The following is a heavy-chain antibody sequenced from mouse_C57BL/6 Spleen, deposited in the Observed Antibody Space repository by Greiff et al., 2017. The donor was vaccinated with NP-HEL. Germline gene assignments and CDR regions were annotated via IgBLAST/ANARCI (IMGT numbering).Heavy chain of an antibody. CDR2: IYPRSGNT. CDR3: ARPGGSSFFDY. CDR1: GYTFTSYG. V-gene: IGHV1-81*01. D-gene: IGHD1-1*01. Sequence: QVQLKQSGAELARPGASVKLSCKASGYTFTSYGISWVKQRTGQGLEWIGEIYPRSGNTYYNEKFKGKATLTADKSSSTAYMELRSLTSEDSAVYFCARPGGSSFFDYWGQGTTLTVSS. J-gene: IGHJ2*01.